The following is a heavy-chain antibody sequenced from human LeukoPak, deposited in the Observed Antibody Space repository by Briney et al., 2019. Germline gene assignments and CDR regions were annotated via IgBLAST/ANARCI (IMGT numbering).Heavy chain of an antibody. J-gene: IGHJ4*02. CDR1: GFTFSSYS. Sequence: GGSLRLSCAASGFTFSSYSMNWVRQAPGKGLVWVSSISSSSSYIYYADSVKGRFTISRDNAKNSLYLQMNSLRAEDTAVYYCARERGTATDHWGQGTLVTVSS. CDR3: ARERGTATDH. D-gene: IGHD3-16*01. V-gene: IGHV3-21*01. CDR2: ISSSSSYI.